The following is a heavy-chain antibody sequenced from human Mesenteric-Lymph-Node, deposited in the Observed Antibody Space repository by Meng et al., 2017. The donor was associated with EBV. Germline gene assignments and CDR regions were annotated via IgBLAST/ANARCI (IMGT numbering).Heavy chain of an antibody. J-gene: IGHJ5*02. CDR2: IDYSGIT. D-gene: IGHD3-3*01. Sequence: VQPPALGPGLVKPSQTPPPACSASSCSISRHSCSWIRQGAGKRLEWIGQIDYSGITKYNPSLKSRVTLSVDTSKNQLSLRLTSVTAADTAIYYCARYYSAGYGFWSTYSVFDPWGQGTLVTVSS. V-gene: IGHV4-59*11. CDR1: SCSISRHS. CDR3: ARYYSAGYGFWSTYSVFDP.